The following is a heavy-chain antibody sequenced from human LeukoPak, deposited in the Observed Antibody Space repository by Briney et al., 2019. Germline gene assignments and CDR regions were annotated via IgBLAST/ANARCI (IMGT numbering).Heavy chain of an antibody. Sequence: ASVKVSCKASGYTFTSYGISWVRQAPGQGLEWMGGIIPIFGTANYAQKFQGRVTITADKSTSTAYMELSSLRSEDTAVYYCARDSGSYSLYYYYYMDVWGKGTTVTVSS. CDR3: ARDSGSYSLYYYYYMDV. CDR2: IIPIFGTA. V-gene: IGHV1-69*06. CDR1: GYTFTSYG. D-gene: IGHD1-26*01. J-gene: IGHJ6*03.